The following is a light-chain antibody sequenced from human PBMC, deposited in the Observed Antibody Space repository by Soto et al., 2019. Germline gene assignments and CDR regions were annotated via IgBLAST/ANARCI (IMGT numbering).Light chain of an antibody. Sequence: QSVLTQPPSASGSPGQSVTISCTGTSSDVGGYNYVSWYQQHPDKAPKLMIFEVNKRPSGVPDRFSGSKSGNTASLTVSGLQAEDEADYYCSSFAGSNNWVFGGGTKLTVL. J-gene: IGLJ3*02. CDR1: SSDVGGYNY. CDR3: SSFAGSNNWV. CDR2: EVN. V-gene: IGLV2-8*01.